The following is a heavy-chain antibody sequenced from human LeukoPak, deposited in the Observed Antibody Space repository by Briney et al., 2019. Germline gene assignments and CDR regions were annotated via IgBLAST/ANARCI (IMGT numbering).Heavy chain of an antibody. CDR3: ARSPVPTAPRNSYYYYMDV. CDR2: INPSGGST. Sequence: ASVKVSCKASGYTFTSYYMHWVRQAPGQGLEWMGIINPSGGSTSYAQKFQGRVTMTRDMSTSTVYMELSSLRSEDTAVYYCARSPVPTAPRNSYYYYMDVWGKGTTVTISS. V-gene: IGHV1-46*01. CDR1: GYTFTSYY. J-gene: IGHJ6*03. D-gene: IGHD2-2*01.